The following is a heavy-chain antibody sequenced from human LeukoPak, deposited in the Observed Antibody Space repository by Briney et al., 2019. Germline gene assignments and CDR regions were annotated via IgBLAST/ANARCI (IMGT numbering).Heavy chain of an antibody. V-gene: IGHV3-21*01. CDR1: GFTFSSYS. CDR3: AGGGITTFDY. CDR2: ISSSGRHT. D-gene: IGHD3-22*01. Sequence: GGSLRLSCAASGFTFSSYSMNWVRQAPGKGLEWVSSISSSGRHTYHADSVKGRFTISRDNAKNSLYLQMNSLRADDTAVYYCAGGGITTFDYWGQGSLVTVSS. J-gene: IGHJ4*02.